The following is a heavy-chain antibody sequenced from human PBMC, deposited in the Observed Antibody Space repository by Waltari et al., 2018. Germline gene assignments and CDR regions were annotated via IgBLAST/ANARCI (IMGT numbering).Heavy chain of an antibody. D-gene: IGHD2-8*01. CDR1: GLTVSSNF. J-gene: IGHJ4*02. CDR3: ARDHNGAALDY. V-gene: IGHV3-53*02. Sequence: EVQLVETGGGSIQPGGSLRLSCAASGLTVSSNFMSWVRQAPGKGLGWVSVSYSGGGTDYSDSVKGRFTISRDNSKNTMYLQMSSLRAEDTAVYYCARDHNGAALDYWGQGTLVTVSS. CDR2: SYSGGGT.